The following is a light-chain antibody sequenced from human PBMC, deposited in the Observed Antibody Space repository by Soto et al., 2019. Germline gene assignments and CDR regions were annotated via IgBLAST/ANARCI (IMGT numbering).Light chain of an antibody. CDR2: AAS. J-gene: IGKJ1*01. V-gene: IGKV3-20*01. Sequence: EIVLTQSPGTLSSSPGERATLSCRASQSVSSTYLAWYQQKPGQSPRLLISAASNRATGIPDRFSGSGSGTDFALTICRLEPEDFAVYYCQQYGSSSWTLGQGTRVEI. CDR3: QQYGSSSWT. CDR1: QSVSSTY.